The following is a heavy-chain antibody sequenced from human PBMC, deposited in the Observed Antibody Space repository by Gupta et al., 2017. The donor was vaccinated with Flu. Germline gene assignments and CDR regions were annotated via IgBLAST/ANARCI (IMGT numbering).Heavy chain of an antibody. CDR3: ARVTPVSQFLQWPPGGYHHMDV. D-gene: IGHD3-3*01. V-gene: IGHV1-8*01. CDR2: MNPNSGNT. Sequence: WMGWMNPNSGNTGYAQKFQGRLTMTRNTSISTAYMELSSLRSDDTAVYYCARVTPVSQFLQWPPGGYHHMDVWGKGTTVTVSS. J-gene: IGHJ6*03.